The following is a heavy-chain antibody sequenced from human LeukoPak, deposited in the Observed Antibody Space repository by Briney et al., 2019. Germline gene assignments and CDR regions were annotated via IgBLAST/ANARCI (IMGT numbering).Heavy chain of an antibody. V-gene: IGHV4-30-4*01. CDR3: SRDQSHGMDV. J-gene: IGHJ6*02. Sequence: SQTLSLTCTVSGGSINNGGYYWSWIRQHPGKGLEWIGYIYYSGSIYYNPSLQSRVTISVDRSKNQFSLNLSSVTAADTAVYYCSRDQSHGMDVWGQGTTVTVSS. CDR1: GGSINNGGYY. CDR2: IYYSGSI.